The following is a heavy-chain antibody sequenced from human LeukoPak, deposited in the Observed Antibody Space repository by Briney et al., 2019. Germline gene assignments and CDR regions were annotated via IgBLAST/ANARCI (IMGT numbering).Heavy chain of an antibody. CDR3: ARGIYSGYDRSFDS. Sequence: PSETLSLTCTVSGGSISSGAYYWNWIRQPPGKGLEWIGYIHYSGTTNHNPSLKGRVTIPVDTSKNQFSLMLTSVTAADTAVYYCARGIYSGYDRSFDSWGQGTLVTVSS. V-gene: IGHV4-61*08. J-gene: IGHJ4*02. CDR1: GGSISSGAYY. D-gene: IGHD5-12*01. CDR2: IHYSGTT.